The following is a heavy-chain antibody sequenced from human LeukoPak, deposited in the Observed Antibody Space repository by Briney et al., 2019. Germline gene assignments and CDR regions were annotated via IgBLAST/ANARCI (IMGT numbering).Heavy chain of an antibody. CDR3: AKNRDSSDYPRDFDY. CDR2: IRHDGSYQ. D-gene: IGHD6-19*01. V-gene: IGHV3-30*02. J-gene: IGHJ4*02. CDR1: GFTFSSYW. Sequence: QTGGSLRLSCAASGFTFSSYWMNWVRQTPGKGLEWVAFIRHDGSYQQYADSVKGRFTVSRDNSKGTVYLQMNSLRTEDTAVYYCAKNRDSSDYPRDFDYWGQGTLVTVSS.